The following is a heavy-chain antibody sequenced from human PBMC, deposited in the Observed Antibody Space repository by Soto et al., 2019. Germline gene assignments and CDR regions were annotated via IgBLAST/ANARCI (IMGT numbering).Heavy chain of an antibody. J-gene: IGHJ4*02. CDR3: AHTGYYDLLTFDY. CDR2: IYWDDDK. V-gene: IGHV2-5*02. CDR1: GFSLSSRKMG. Sequence: SGPTLVNPTQTLTLTCNFSGFSLSSRKMGVGWIRQPPGEALEWLALIYWDDDKRYRPSLNNRLTITKDTSKNQVLLTMTNLDPVDTATYYCAHTGYYDLLTFDYWGQGTQVTVSS. D-gene: IGHD3-9*01.